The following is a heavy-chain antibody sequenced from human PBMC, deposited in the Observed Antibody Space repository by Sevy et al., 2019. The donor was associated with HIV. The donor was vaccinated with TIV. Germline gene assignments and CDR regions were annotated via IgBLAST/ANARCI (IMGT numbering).Heavy chain of an antibody. CDR2: IYYTGST. Sequence: TESLSLTCTVSGGSISAYYWSWIRQPPGKALEYIGYIYYTGSTNYNPSLENRVTMSVDTSKNQFSLKLNSVTAADTAVYYCTRAPSVRSGDDSLNWFDPWGQGTLVIVSS. J-gene: IGHJ5*02. CDR3: TRAPSVRSGDDSLNWFDP. CDR1: GGSISAYY. V-gene: IGHV4-59*01. D-gene: IGHD5-12*01.